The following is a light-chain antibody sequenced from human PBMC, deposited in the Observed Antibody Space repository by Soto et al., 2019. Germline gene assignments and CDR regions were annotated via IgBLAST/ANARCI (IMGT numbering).Light chain of an antibody. J-gene: IGLJ1*01. V-gene: IGLV1-51*01. CDR3: GSWDNILRAYG. CDR1: DTNLGRNY. Sequence: QSVLTQPPSVSVTPGQKGTIPGSGSDTNLGRNYVSWYQQPPGTAPKLLIYDNVYRFYGIADRFSAPKYGTSATLGITGLQTGDEGDYYCGSWDNILRAYGFGTGTKLTVL. CDR2: DNV.